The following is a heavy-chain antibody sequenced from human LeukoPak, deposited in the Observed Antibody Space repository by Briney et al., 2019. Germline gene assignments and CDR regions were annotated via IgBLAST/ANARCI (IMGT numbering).Heavy chain of an antibody. V-gene: IGHV1-2*02. CDR1: GYTFTAYF. D-gene: IGHD1-26*01. CDR3: ARGAHSGNYFLIDY. Sequence: ASVKVTCKASGYTFTAYFIHWVRQAPGQGLEWMGLINPNSGGTRYAQKFQGRVTMTRDTSISTAYMEVTSDDTAVYYCARGAHSGNYFLIDYWGQGTLVTVSS. CDR2: INPNSGGT. J-gene: IGHJ4*02.